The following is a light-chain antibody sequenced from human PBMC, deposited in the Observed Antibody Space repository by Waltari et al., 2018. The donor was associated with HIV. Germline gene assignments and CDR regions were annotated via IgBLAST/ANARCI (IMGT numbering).Light chain of an antibody. J-gene: IGLJ3*02. V-gene: IGLV1-40*01. CDR1: SPNIGAGYD. CDR3: QSYDSRQSGFWV. Sequence: QSVLTQPPSVSGAPGQRVTISCTWSSPNIGAGYDVHWYQQLPGTAPKLLIYGNTNRPSGVSDRVSGSKSGTSASLAITGLQAEDEADYYCQSYDSRQSGFWVFGGGTTLTVL. CDR2: GNT.